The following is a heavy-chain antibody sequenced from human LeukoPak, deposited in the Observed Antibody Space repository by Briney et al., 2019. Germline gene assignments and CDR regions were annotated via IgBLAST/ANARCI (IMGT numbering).Heavy chain of an antibody. Sequence: SETLSLTCTVSGGSISSYYWSWIRQPPGKGLEWIGYIYYSGSTNYNPSLKSRVTISVDTSKNQFSLKLSSVTAADTAVYYCARSVAAHAFDIWGQGTMVTVSS. CDR3: ARSVAAHAFDI. J-gene: IGHJ3*02. D-gene: IGHD2-15*01. V-gene: IGHV4-59*08. CDR2: IYYSGST. CDR1: GGSISSYY.